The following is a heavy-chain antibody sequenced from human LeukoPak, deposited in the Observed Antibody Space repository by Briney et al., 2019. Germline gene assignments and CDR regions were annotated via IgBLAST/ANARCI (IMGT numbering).Heavy chain of an antibody. CDR1: GFTFSSYA. Sequence: GGSLRLSCAASGFTFSSYAMHWVRQAPGKGLEYVSAISSNGGSTYYANSVKGRFTISRDNSKNTLYLQMGSLRAEDMAVYDCAREVVVAAHNWFDPWGQGTLVTVSS. J-gene: IGHJ5*02. V-gene: IGHV3-64*01. D-gene: IGHD2-15*01. CDR2: ISSNGGST. CDR3: AREVVVAAHNWFDP.